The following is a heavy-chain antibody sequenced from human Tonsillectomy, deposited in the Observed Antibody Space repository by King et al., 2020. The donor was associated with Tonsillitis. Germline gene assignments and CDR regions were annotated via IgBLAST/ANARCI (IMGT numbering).Heavy chain of an antibody. CDR2: KYFRGNT. J-gene: IGHJ4*02. CDR1: GDSASSNSNY. Sequence: QLQESGPGLVKPSETLSLTCTVSGDSASSNSNYWGWIRQPPGKGLEWIGSKYFRGNTYYSPSLEGRVSISADTSKNQLSLKLTSLTAADTAVYFCARRRDRFSRPHFDFWGQGTLVTVSS. CDR3: ARRRDRFSRPHFDF. V-gene: IGHV4-39*01. D-gene: IGHD3-3*01.